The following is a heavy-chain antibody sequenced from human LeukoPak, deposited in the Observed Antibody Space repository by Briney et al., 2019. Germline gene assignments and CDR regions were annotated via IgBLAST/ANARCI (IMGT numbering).Heavy chain of an antibody. CDR2: INHSGNT. J-gene: IGHJ4*02. CDR1: GGSFNGYY. Sequence: PSETLSLTCAVYGGSFNGYYWSWIRQPPGKGLEWIGEINHSGNTNYNPSLKSRVTISVDTSKNQFSLKLSSVTAADTAVYYCASLFGGLDYWGQGTLVTVSS. V-gene: IGHV4-34*01. CDR3: ASLFGGLDY. D-gene: IGHD3-10*02.